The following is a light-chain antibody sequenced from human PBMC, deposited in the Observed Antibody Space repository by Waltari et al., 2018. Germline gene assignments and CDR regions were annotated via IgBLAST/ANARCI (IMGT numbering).Light chain of an antibody. CDR2: TAS. V-gene: IGKV1-9*01. CDR1: QYISIY. CDR3: QQLNSYPLT. J-gene: IGKJ5*01. Sequence: DXQLTHSPSFLSASVXXXXTITCRASQYISIYLSWYQQKPGKATTLLIYTASTLQSGVPSRFSGSRSGTEFTLTISSLQPEDFATYYCQQLNSYPLTFGQGTRLDIK.